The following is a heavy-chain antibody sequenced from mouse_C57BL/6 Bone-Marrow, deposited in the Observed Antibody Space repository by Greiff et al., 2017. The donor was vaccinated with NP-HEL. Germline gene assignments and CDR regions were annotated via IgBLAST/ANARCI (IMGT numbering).Heavy chain of an antibody. CDR3: AREEDGYYPYWYFDV. CDR1: GIDFSRYW. CDR2: INPDSSTI. Sequence: EVQLQESGGGLVQPGGSLKLSCAASGIDFSRYWMSWVRRAPGKGLEWIGEINPDSSTINYAPSLKDKFIISRDNAKNTLYLQMSKVRSEDTALYYCAREEDGYYPYWYFDVWGTGTTVTVSS. V-gene: IGHV4-1*01. D-gene: IGHD2-3*01. J-gene: IGHJ1*03.